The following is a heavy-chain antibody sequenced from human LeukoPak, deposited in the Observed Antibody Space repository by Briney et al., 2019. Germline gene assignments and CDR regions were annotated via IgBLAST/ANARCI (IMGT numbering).Heavy chain of an antibody. J-gene: IGHJ4*02. CDR2: FNPNSGGT. V-gene: IGHV1-2*02. D-gene: IGHD3-22*01. CDR3: AREYYFDNSGYYGVGDY. CDR1: GYTFTAYY. Sequence: ASVKVSCKASGYTFTAYYIHWVRQAPGQGLEWMGWFNPNSGGTNYAQEFQGRVAMTRDTSISTAYMELSRLRSDDTAVYYCAREYYFDNSGYYGVGDYWGQGTLVTVSS.